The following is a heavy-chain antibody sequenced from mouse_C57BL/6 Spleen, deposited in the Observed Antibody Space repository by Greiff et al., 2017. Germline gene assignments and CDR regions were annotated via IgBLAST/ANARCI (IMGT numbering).Heavy chain of an antibody. J-gene: IGHJ2*01. V-gene: IGHV5-4*01. D-gene: IGHD1-1*01. Sequence: DVQLVESGGGLVKPGGSLKLSCAASGFTFSSYAMSWVRQTPEKRLEWVATISDGGSYTYYPDNVKGRFTISRDNAKNNLYLQMSHLKSEDTAMYYCARAIYYYGSRYYFDYWGQGTTLTVSS. CDR3: ARAIYYYGSRYYFDY. CDR2: ISDGGSYT. CDR1: GFTFSSYA.